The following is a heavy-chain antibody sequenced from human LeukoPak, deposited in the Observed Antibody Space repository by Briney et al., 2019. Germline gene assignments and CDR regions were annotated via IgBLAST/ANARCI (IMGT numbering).Heavy chain of an antibody. J-gene: IGHJ6*02. CDR3: ARDRDCSSTSCYYYYGMDV. CDR1: GFTFSSYA. V-gene: IGHV3-23*01. CDR2: ISGSGSGT. Sequence: GGSLRLSCAASGFTFSSYAMSWVRQAPGKGLEWVSVISGSGSGTYYADSVKGRFTISRDNSKNTLYLQMNSLRAEDTAVYYCARDRDCSSTSCYYYYGMDVWGQGTTVTVSS. D-gene: IGHD2-2*01.